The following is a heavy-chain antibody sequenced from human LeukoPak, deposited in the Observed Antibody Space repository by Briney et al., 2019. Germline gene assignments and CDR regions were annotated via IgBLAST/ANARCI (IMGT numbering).Heavy chain of an antibody. CDR2: IAITGDT. Sequence: GGSLRLSSAASGFTFSSYGMHWVRQAPGKGLEWVSSIAITGDTYYLGSVKGRFTISRENAKNSLYLQMNSLRAGDTAVYYCTRGLTGGLDSWGQGTLVTVSS. J-gene: IGHJ5*01. CDR3: TRGLTGGLDS. CDR1: GFTFSSYG. V-gene: IGHV3-13*04. D-gene: IGHD1-26*01.